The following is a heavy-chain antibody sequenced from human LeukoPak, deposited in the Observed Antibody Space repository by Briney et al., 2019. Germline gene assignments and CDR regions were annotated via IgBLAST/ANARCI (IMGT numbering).Heavy chain of an antibody. Sequence: GGSLRLSCAASGFSFSDYYMSWIRQAPGKGLEWVSYISSSSSYTSYGDSVKGRFTISRDNAQNSLYLQMNSLRAEDTAVYYCARERAWGSPDYWGQGTLVTVSS. CDR3: ARERAWGSPDY. CDR2: ISSSSSYT. J-gene: IGHJ4*02. CDR1: GFSFSDYY. V-gene: IGHV3-11*06. D-gene: IGHD7-27*01.